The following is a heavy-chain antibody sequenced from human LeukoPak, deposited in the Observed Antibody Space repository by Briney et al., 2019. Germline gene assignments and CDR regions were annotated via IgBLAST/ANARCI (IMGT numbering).Heavy chain of an antibody. Sequence: TGGSLRLSCAASGFTFSSYGMHWVRQAPGKGLEWVAVISYDGSNKYYADSVKGRLTISRDNSKNTLYLQMNSLRAEDTAVYYCAKVLTTFGRIDYGMDVWGQGTTVTVSS. CDR1: GFTFSSYG. J-gene: IGHJ6*02. D-gene: IGHD3-16*01. CDR3: AKVLTTFGRIDYGMDV. CDR2: ISYDGSNK. V-gene: IGHV3-30*18.